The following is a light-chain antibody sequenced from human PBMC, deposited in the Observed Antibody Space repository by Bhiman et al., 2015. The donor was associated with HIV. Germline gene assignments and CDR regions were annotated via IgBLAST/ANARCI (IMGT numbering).Light chain of an antibody. V-gene: IGLV2-14*02. CDR3: SSYASSGPSHVI. Sequence: QSALTQPASVSGSPGQSITISCTGTSSAVGNYNLVSWYQRHPGKAPKLMIYEVNKRPSGFXNRFSGSKSGNTASLTISELQAEDEADYYCSSYASSGPSHVIFGGGTRLTVL. J-gene: IGLJ2*01. CDR2: EVN. CDR1: SSAVGNYNL.